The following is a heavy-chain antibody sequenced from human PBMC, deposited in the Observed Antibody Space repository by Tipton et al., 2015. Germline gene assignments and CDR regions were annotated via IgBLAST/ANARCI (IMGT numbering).Heavy chain of an antibody. CDR2: IDYSGTK. CDR3: ARDLEHGMDV. V-gene: IGHV4-61*01. Sequence: TLSLTCTVSGGSVSSGSAYHWSWIRQPPGKGLEWIGNIDYSGTKNYNPSLKSRVTISPDTSKNQFSLKLSSVTAADTAVYYCARDLEHGMDVCGQGTTVTVSS. J-gene: IGHJ6*02. D-gene: IGHD5-24*01. CDR1: GGSVSSGSAYH.